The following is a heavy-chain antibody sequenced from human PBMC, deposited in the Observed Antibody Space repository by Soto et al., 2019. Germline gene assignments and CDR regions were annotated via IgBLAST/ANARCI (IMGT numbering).Heavy chain of an antibody. Sequence: GSGPTLVNPTQTLTLTCTFSGFSLRTTGMRVSWIRQPPGKALEWLARIDWDDDKFYRTSLKTRLTISKDTSKNQVVLRMTNMDPVDTATYYCVLIQRSSGWNNWFDPWGPGTLVTVSS. V-gene: IGHV2-70*04. J-gene: IGHJ5*02. CDR2: IDWDDDK. CDR3: VLIQRSSGWNNWFDP. D-gene: IGHD6-19*01. CDR1: GFSLRTTGMR.